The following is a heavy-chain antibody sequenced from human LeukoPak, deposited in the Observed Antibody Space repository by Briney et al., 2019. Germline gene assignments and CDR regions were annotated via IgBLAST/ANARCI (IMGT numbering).Heavy chain of an antibody. CDR3: AKVYSSSWYSHFDY. D-gene: IGHD6-13*01. V-gene: IGHV3-23*01. CDR2: ISGSGAST. CDR1: GFTFSSCA. Sequence: GGSLTLSCGASGFTFSSCAVRWARQAPGGGGVGVCAISGSGASTYYAGSVKGRFTISRDNSKNTLYLQMNSLRAEDTAVYYCAKVYSSSWYSHFDYWGQGTLVTVSS. J-gene: IGHJ4*02.